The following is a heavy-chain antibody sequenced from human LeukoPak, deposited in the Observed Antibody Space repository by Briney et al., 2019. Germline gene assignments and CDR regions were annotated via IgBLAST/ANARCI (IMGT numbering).Heavy chain of an antibody. Sequence: GGSLRLSCAASGFTFSDFWMSWVRQAPGKGPEWVANIKYDGGESYYVDSVKGRLTISRDNAKNSLYLQMNSLRVEDTAIYYCVRGGQRFDPWGQGTLVTVSS. J-gene: IGHJ5*02. V-gene: IGHV3-7*01. CDR1: GFTFSDFW. CDR2: IKYDGGES. D-gene: IGHD3/OR15-3a*01. CDR3: VRGGQRFDP.